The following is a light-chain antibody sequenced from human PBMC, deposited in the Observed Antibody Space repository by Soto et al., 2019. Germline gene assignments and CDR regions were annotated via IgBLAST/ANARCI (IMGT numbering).Light chain of an antibody. V-gene: IGKV3D-20*02. CDR2: GAS. CDR3: QQRSNWPGT. J-gene: IGKJ3*01. Sequence: EIVLTQSPGTLSLSPGERATLSCRASQSISSTYLAWYQQKPGQAPRVVIYGASNRATGIPARFSGSGSGTDFTLTISSLEPEDFAVYYCQQRSNWPGTFGPGTKVDIK. CDR1: QSISSTY.